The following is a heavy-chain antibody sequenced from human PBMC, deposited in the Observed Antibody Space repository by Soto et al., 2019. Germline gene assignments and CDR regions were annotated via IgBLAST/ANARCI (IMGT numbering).Heavy chain of an antibody. V-gene: IGHV1-46*03. Sequence: QVQLVQSGAEVKKPGASVKVSCKASGYTFTSYWMHWVRQAPGQGLEWMGIINPSAGTTNYAQKFQGRVTMTRDTSTSTVYMDLSSLRSEDTAVYYCTRSEYGPLFAYWGQGTLVTVSS. CDR3: TRSEYGPLFAY. J-gene: IGHJ4*02. CDR2: INPSAGTT. D-gene: IGHD4-17*01. CDR1: GYTFTSYW.